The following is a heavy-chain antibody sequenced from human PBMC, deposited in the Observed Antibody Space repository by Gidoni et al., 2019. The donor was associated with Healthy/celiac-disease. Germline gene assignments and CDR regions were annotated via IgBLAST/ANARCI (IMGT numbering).Heavy chain of an antibody. V-gene: IGHV1-18*01. CDR3: ARDGGYDPGRMDV. D-gene: IGHD5-12*01. Sequence: GRQAPGQGLEWMGWISAYNGNTNYAQKLQGRVTMTTDTSTSTAYMELRSLRSDDTAVYYCARDGGYDPGRMDVWGQGTTVTVSS. CDR2: ISAYNGNT. J-gene: IGHJ6*02.